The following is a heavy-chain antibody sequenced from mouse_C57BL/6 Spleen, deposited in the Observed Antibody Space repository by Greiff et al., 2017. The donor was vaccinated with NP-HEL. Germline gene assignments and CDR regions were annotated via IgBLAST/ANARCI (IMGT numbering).Heavy chain of an antibody. J-gene: IGHJ2*01. V-gene: IGHV1-82*01. D-gene: IGHD1-1*02. CDR1: GYAFSSSW. CDR3: AGSDGRGYYAMDY. Sequence: QVQLQQSGPELVKPGASVKISCKASGYAFSSSWMNWVKQRPGKGLEWIGRIYPGDGDTNYNGKFKGKATLTADKSSSTAYMQLSSLTSEDSAVYFCAGSDGRGYYAMDYWGQGTTLTVSS. CDR2: IYPGDGDT.